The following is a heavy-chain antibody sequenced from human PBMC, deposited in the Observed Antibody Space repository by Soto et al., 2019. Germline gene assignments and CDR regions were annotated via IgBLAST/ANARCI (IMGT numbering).Heavy chain of an antibody. D-gene: IGHD2-15*01. CDR1: VDSISIYY. CDR3: ARDAGGPADY. J-gene: IGHJ4*02. Sequence: LYLTCTVSVDSISIYYWSWIRQPPGKGLEWIGYMYYSGSTNYNPSLKSRVTISVDTSKNQFSLKLSSVTAADTAVYYCARDAGGPADYWGQGTLVTVSS. V-gene: IGHV4-59*01. CDR2: MYYSGST.